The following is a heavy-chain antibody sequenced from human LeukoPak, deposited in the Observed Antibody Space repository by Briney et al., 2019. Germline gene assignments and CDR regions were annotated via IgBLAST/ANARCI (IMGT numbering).Heavy chain of an antibody. CDR3: ARGGYYDSSGYQNFDY. Sequence: GASVKVSCKASGYTFTNYDINWVRQATGQGLEWMGWMNPNSGNTGYAQKFQGRVTITRNTSISTAYMELSSLRSEDTAVYYCARGGYYDSSGYQNFDYWGQGTLVTVSS. D-gene: IGHD3-22*01. CDR2: MNPNSGNT. J-gene: IGHJ4*02. CDR1: GYTFTNYD. V-gene: IGHV1-8*03.